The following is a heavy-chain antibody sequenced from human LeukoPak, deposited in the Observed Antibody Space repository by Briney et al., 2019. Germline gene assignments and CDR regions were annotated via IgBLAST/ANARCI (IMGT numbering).Heavy chain of an antibody. J-gene: IGHJ4*02. CDR2: ISAYNGNT. CDR3: ARVSRPSRGHDGYTYDY. D-gene: IGHD5-24*01. V-gene: IGHV1-18*01. Sequence: ASVKVSCKASGGTFSSYGISWVRQAPGQGLEWMGWISAYNGNTNHAQKLQGRVTMTTDTSTSTAYMELRSLRSDDSAVYYCARVSRPSRGHDGYTYDYWGQGTLVTVSS. CDR1: GGTFSSYG.